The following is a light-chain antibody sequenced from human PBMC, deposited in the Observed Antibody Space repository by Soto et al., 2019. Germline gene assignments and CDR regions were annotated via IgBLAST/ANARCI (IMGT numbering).Light chain of an antibody. V-gene: IGKV3-20*01. CDR1: QSVSNNF. CDR3: QQFSSYPLT. CDR2: GAS. Sequence: VLTQSPGTLSFSPWERAALSCGSSQSVSNNFLAWYQQKPGQAPRLLISGASSRATGVPDRFSGGGSGTDFTLTISRLEPEDFAVYYCQQFSSYPLTFGGGTKVDIK. J-gene: IGKJ4*01.